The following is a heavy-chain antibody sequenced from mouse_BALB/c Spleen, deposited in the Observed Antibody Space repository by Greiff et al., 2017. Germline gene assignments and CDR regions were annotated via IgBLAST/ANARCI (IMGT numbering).Heavy chain of an antibody. CDR3: ARTGAGAMDY. CDR1: GYTFTSYW. D-gene: IGHD4-1*01. Sequence: QVQLQQPGAELVKPGASVKLSCKASGYTFTSYWMHWVKQRPGQGLEWIGEINPSNGRTNYNEKFKGKATLTVDTSSSTAYMQLSSLTSEDTAVYFCARTGAGAMDYWGQGTSVTVSS. V-gene: IGHV1S81*02. J-gene: IGHJ4*01. CDR2: INPSNGRT.